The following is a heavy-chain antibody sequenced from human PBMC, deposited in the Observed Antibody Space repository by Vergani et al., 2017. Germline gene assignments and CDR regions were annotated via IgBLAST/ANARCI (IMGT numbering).Heavy chain of an antibody. V-gene: IGHV3-15*01. Sequence: EVQLLESGGGLVQPGGSLRLSCAASGFTFSNAWMSWVRQAPGKGLEWVGRIKSKTDGGTTDYAAPVKGRFTISRDDSKNTLYLQMNSLKTEDTAVYYCTAAWGAARSYYYYGMDVWGQGTTVTVSS. CDR1: GFTFSNAW. J-gene: IGHJ6*02. D-gene: IGHD6-6*01. CDR2: IKSKTDGGTT. CDR3: TAAWGAARSYYYYGMDV.